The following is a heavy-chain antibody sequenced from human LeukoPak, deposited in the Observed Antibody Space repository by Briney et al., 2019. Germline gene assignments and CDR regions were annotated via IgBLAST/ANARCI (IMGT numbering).Heavy chain of an antibody. D-gene: IGHD1-14*01. CDR1: GGTFSSYA. CDR2: INTNTGNP. J-gene: IGHJ6*03. Sequence: ASVKVSCKASGGTFSSYAISWVRQALGQGLEWMGWINTNTGNPTYAQGFTGRFVFSLDTSVSMAYLQTSSLKAEDTAVYYCARLGTPTFYYYMDVWGKGTTVTVSS. CDR3: ARLGTPTFYYYMDV. V-gene: IGHV7-4-1*04.